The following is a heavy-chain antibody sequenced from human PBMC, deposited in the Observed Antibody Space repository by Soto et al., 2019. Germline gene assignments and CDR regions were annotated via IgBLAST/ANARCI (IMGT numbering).Heavy chain of an antibody. Sequence: GGSLRISCAASGFTFSSYSMNWVRQAPGKGLEWVSYISSSSSTIYYADSVKGRFTISRDNAENSLYLQMNSLRAEDTAVYYCARARGVVVAATNNWFDPWGQGTLVTVSS. CDR3: ARARGVVVAATNNWFDP. CDR1: GFTFSSYS. CDR2: ISSSSSTI. J-gene: IGHJ5*02. D-gene: IGHD2-15*01. V-gene: IGHV3-48*01.